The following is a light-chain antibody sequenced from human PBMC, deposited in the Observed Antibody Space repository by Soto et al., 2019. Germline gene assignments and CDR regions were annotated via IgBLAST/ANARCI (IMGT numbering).Light chain of an antibody. CDR2: DVS. V-gene: IGLV2-14*01. CDR3: LSYTSSTTYV. Sequence: QSALTQPASVSGSPGQSITISCTGTSSDVGVYNYVSWYQQPPGKAPKLVIFDVSNRPSGVSNRFSGSKSGNTASLTISGLPPEDEADYYCLSYTSSTTYVLGTGTKVTVL. CDR1: SSDVGVYNY. J-gene: IGLJ1*01.